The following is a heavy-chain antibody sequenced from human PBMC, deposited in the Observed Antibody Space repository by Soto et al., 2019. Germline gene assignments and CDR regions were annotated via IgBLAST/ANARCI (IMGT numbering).Heavy chain of an antibody. CDR2: INPNSSDTRYNSDT. CDR3: ARGPTTYSSGWIEYFQH. J-gene: IGHJ1*01. Sequence: ASVKVSCKAFGYTFTGYYMHWVRQAPGQGLEWMGWINPNSSDTRYNSDTRYAQKFQGRVTMTRDTSISTAYMELSRLRSDDTAVYYCARGPTTYSSGWIEYFQHWGQGTLVTVSS. CDR1: GYTFTGYY. V-gene: IGHV1-2*02. D-gene: IGHD6-19*01.